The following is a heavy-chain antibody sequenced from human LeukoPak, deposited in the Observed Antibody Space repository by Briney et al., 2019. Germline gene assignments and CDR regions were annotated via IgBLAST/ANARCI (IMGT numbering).Heavy chain of an antibody. J-gene: IGHJ6*03. CDR3: AKDGLGGSGSYYYYYYYYMDV. V-gene: IGHV3-15*01. D-gene: IGHD3-10*01. CDR1: GFTFSNAW. Sequence: GGSLRLSCAASGFTFSNAWMSWVRQAPGKGLEWVGRIKSKTDGGTTDYAAPVKGRFTISRDDSKNTLYLQMNSLRAEDTAVYYCAKDGLGGSGSYYYYYYYYMDVWGKGTTVTVSS. CDR2: IKSKTDGGTT.